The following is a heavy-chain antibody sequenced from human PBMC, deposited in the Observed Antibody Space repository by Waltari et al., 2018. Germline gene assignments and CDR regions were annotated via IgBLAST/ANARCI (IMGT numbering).Heavy chain of an antibody. CDR1: GFTFSSSA. CDR2: IYSVGSS. V-gene: IGHV3-23*03. CDR3: SKDHSPYWFDY. Sequence: EVQLLESGGGLVQPGGSLRLSCAASGFTFSSSALSWFLRAPGKGLGWVSVIYSVGSSYYADSVKGRFTISRYNSKNTLYLQMNSLRAEDTAVYYCSKDHSPYWFDYWGQGTLVTVSS. J-gene: IGHJ4*02. D-gene: IGHD2-8*02.